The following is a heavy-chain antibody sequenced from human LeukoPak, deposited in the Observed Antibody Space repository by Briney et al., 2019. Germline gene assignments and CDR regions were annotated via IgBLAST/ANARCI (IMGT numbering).Heavy chain of an antibody. J-gene: IGHJ4*02. Sequence: GGSLRLSCAASGFTFSSSGMHWVRQAPGKGLEWVAFIRYDGNEKYYADSVKGRFTMSRDNSKNTLYLQMNTLRAEDTALYYCVKEGLYRSGQDLDYWGQGTLVTVSS. CDR3: VKEGLYRSGQDLDY. V-gene: IGHV3-30*02. D-gene: IGHD6-19*01. CDR2: IRYDGNEK. CDR1: GFTFSSSG.